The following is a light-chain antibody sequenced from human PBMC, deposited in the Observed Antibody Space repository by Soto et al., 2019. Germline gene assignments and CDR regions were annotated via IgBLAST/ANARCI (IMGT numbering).Light chain of an antibody. CDR1: SSDVGGYNY. Sequence: QSALTQPPSASGSPGQSVTISCTGTSSDVGGYNYVSWYQQHPGKAPKVMMYEVSKRPSGVPDRFSGSKSGNTASLPVSGRQADDEADYYCSSYGGTNSLKVFGGGTKVTVL. CDR3: SSYGGTNSLKV. J-gene: IGLJ2*01. V-gene: IGLV2-8*01. CDR2: EVS.